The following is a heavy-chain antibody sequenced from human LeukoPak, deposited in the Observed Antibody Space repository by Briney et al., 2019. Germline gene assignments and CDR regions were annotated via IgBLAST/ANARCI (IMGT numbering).Heavy chain of an antibody. V-gene: IGHV1-69*04. CDR1: GGTFSSYA. CDR2: IIPILGIA. D-gene: IGHD4-17*01. Sequence: SVKVSCKASGGTFSSYAISWVRQAPGQGLEWMGRIIPILGIANYAQKFQGRVTITADKSTSTAYMELSSLRSEDTAVYYYASPMDYGDYYYGMNVWGQGTTVTVSS. CDR3: ASPMDYGDYYYGMNV. J-gene: IGHJ6*02.